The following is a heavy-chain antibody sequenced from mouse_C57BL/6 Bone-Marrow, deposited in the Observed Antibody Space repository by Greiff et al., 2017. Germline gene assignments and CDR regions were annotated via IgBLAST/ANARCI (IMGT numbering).Heavy chain of an antibody. D-gene: IGHD1-1*01. J-gene: IGHJ2*01. Sequence: VQLQESGPGLVQPSQSLSITCTVSGFSLTSYGVHWVRQSPGKGLEWLGVIWRGGSTDYNAAFISRLSISKDNSKSQVFFKMNSLQADDTAIYYCARGNYYGSFDYWGQGTTLTVSS. V-gene: IGHV2-2*01. CDR1: GFSLTSYG. CDR2: IWRGGST. CDR3: ARGNYYGSFDY.